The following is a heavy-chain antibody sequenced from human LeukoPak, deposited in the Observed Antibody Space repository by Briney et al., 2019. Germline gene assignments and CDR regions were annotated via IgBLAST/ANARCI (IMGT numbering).Heavy chain of an antibody. Sequence: PGGSLRLSCAVSGITLGNYDMSWVRQPPGKGLEWVAGISDSGGSTNYADSVKGRFTISRDTPRNTLYLQMNSLRAEDTAVYFCAKRGVVIRVFLVGFHKEAYYFDSWGQGALVTVSS. J-gene: IGHJ4*02. CDR1: GITLGNYD. CDR3: AKRGVVIRVFLVGFHKEAYYFDS. V-gene: IGHV3-23*01. CDR2: ISDSGGST. D-gene: IGHD3-10*01.